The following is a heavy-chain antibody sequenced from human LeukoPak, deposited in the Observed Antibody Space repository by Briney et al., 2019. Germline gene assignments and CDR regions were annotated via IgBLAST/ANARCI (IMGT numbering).Heavy chain of an antibody. CDR3: ARGHCSSTSCYRNWFNP. Sequence: SETLSLTCTVSGGSISSHYWSWIRQPPRMGLEWIGYIYYSGSTNYNPSLNSRVTISVDTSKNQFSLKLTSMTAADTAVYYCARGHCSSTSCYRNWFNPWGQGTLVTVSS. CDR2: IYYSGST. CDR1: GGSISSHY. J-gene: IGHJ5*02. D-gene: IGHD2-2*01. V-gene: IGHV4-59*11.